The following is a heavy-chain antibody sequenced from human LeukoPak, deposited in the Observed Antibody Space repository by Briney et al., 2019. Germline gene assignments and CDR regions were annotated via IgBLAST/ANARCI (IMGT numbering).Heavy chain of an antibody. D-gene: IGHD1-26*01. J-gene: IGHJ4*02. CDR2: ISSSSSYI. CDR1: GFTFSSYS. V-gene: IGHV3-21*01. CDR3: ARGGRIVGAYFDY. Sequence: GGSLRLSCAASGFTFSSYSMNWVRQAPGKGLEWVSSISSSSSYIYYADSVKGRFTISRDNAKNSLYLQMNSLRAEDTAVYYCARGGRIVGAYFDYWGQGTLVTVSS.